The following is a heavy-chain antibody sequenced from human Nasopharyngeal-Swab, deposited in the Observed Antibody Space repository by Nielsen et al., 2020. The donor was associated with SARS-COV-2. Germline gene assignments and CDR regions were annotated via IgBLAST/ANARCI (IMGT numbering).Heavy chain of an antibody. Sequence: SETLSLTCTVSGGPISSSSYYWGWIRQPPGKGLEWIGSIYYSGSTYYNPSLKSRVTISVDTSKNQFSLKLSSVTAADTAVYYCARQPIAYYYGSGSYCSPFDPWGQGTLVTVSS. CDR2: IYYSGST. CDR3: ARQPIAYYYGSGSYCSPFDP. CDR1: GGPISSSSYY. V-gene: IGHV4-39*01. J-gene: IGHJ5*01. D-gene: IGHD3-10*01.